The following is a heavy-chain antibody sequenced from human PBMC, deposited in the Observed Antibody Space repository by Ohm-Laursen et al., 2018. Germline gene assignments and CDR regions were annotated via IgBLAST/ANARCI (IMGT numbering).Heavy chain of an antibody. CDR1: GGSVNSGTNS. Sequence: SDTLSFTCTVSGGSVNSGTNSWSWIRQPPGKGLEWIGYGYYTGSTNYNPSLKSRVTISVDTSKNQFALKLSSVTAADTAVYYCARDLYADYLDSWGQGTLVTVSS. J-gene: IGHJ4*02. CDR2: GYYTGST. V-gene: IGHV4-61*01. CDR3: ARDLYADYLDS. D-gene: IGHD3-16*01.